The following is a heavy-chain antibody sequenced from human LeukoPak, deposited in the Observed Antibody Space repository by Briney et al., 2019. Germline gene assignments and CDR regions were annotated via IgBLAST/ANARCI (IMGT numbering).Heavy chain of an antibody. V-gene: IGHV4-59*01. CDR1: GGSISSYY. CDR3: ARAENNWFDP. J-gene: IGHJ5*02. Sequence: SETLPLTCAVSGGSISSYYWSWIRQPPGKGLEWIGYIYYSGSTNYNPSLKSRVTISVDTSKNQFSLKLSSVTAADTAVYYCARAENNWFDPWGQGTLVTVSS. CDR2: IYYSGST.